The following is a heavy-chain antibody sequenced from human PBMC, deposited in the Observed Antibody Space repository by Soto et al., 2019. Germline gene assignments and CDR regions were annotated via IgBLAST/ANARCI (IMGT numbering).Heavy chain of an antibody. CDR3: AKGGAAAGNGYFQH. V-gene: IGHV3-30*18. CDR2: ISYDGSNK. CDR1: GFTFSSYG. D-gene: IGHD6-13*01. Sequence: QVPLVESGGGVVQPGRSLRLSCAASGFTFSSYGIHWVRQAPGKGLEWVAVISYDGSNKYYADSVKGRFTISRDNSKNTLYLQMNSLRAEDTAVYYCAKGGAAAGNGYFQHWGQGTLVTVSS. J-gene: IGHJ1*01.